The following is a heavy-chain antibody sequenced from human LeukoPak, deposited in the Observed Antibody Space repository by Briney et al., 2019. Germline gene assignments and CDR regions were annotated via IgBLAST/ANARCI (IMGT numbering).Heavy chain of an antibody. Sequence: PGRSLRLSCAASGFTFSSYAMSWVRQAPGKGLEWVSAISGSGGSTYYADSVKGRFTISRDNSKNTLYLQMNSLRAEDTAVYYCAKDRVAARRMNWFDPWGQGTLVTVSS. CDR2: ISGSGGST. CDR3: AKDRVAARRMNWFDP. J-gene: IGHJ5*02. CDR1: GFTFSSYA. D-gene: IGHD6-6*01. V-gene: IGHV3-23*01.